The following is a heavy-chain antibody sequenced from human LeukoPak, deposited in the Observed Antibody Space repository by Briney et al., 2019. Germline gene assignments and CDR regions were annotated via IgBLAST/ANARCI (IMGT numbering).Heavy chain of an antibody. CDR1: GYSFTSYW. Sequence: GESLKISCXGSGYSFTSYWIGWVRQMPGKGLEWMGIIYPGDSDTRYSPSFQGQVTISADKSISTAYLQWSSLKASDTAMYYCARRDCSSTSCYIDWFDPWGPGTLVTVSS. V-gene: IGHV5-51*01. J-gene: IGHJ5*02. D-gene: IGHD2-2*02. CDR2: IYPGDSDT. CDR3: ARRDCSSTSCYIDWFDP.